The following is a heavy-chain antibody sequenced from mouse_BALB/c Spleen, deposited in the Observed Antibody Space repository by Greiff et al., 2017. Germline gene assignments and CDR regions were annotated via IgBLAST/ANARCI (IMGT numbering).Heavy chain of an antibody. V-gene: IGHV5-9-3*01. CDR3: ARQGDYAMDY. Sequence: DVKLQESGGGLVKPGGSLKLSCAASGFTFSSYAMSWVRQTPEKRLEWVATISSGGSYTYYPDSVKGRFTISRDNAKNTLYLQMSSLRSEDTAMYYCARQGDYAMDYWGQGTSVTVSS. CDR1: GFTFSSYA. J-gene: IGHJ4*01. CDR2: ISSGGSYT.